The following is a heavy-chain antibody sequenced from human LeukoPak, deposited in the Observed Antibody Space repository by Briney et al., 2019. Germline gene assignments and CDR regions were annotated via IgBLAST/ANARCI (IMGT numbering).Heavy chain of an antibody. J-gene: IGHJ3*02. V-gene: IGHV4-31*03. CDR2: IYYSGST. CDR3: ARAGPWALDI. Sequence: PSETLSLTCTVSGGSVSRGSYYWSWIRQHPGKGLEWIGYIYYSGSTYYNPSLKSRVTISVDTSKNQFSLKLSSVTAADTAVYYCARAGPWALDIWGQGTMVTVSS. CDR1: GGSVSRGSYY.